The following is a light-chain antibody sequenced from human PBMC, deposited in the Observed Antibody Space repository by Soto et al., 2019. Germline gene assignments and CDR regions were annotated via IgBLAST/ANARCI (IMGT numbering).Light chain of an antibody. J-gene: IGKJ2*01. CDR1: QTVRNNY. Sequence: EVVLTQSPGTLSLSPGERATLSCRASQTVRNNYLAWYQQKPGQAPSLLIYDASSRATGIPDRFSGGGSGTDFTLTISRLEPEDFAVYYCQQYGSSPYTSGQGTKVDI. CDR2: DAS. CDR3: QQYGSSPYT. V-gene: IGKV3-20*01.